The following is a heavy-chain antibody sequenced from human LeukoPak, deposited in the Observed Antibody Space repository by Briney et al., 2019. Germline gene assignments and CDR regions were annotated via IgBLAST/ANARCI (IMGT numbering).Heavy chain of an antibody. CDR2: ISFDGSSK. CDR3: AGGDLLLFGDLRGGGDY. J-gene: IGHJ4*02. D-gene: IGHD3-10*01. CDR1: GFTFSSYA. V-gene: IGHV3-30*04. Sequence: GGSLGLSCAASGFTFSSYAMHWVRQAPGKGLEWVAVISFDGSSKDYADSVKGRFTISRDDSKNTLYLRMNSLRAEDTAVYYLAGGDLLLFGDLRGGGDYWGQGTLVTVSS.